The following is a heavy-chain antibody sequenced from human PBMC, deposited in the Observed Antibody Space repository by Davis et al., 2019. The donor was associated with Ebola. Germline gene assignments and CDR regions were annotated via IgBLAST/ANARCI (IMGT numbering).Heavy chain of an antibody. Sequence: MPSETLSLTCTISGVSITSDGFYWGWTRRHPGKGLEWIAYRSYSGYTYYNPSLRSRVTISVDTSKNQFSLMLNSVTAADTAVFYCARANNYDRNGNPIDYWGQGTLVTVSS. J-gene: IGHJ4*02. CDR2: RSYSGYT. CDR1: GVSITSDGFY. CDR3: ARANNYDRNGNPIDY. V-gene: IGHV4-31*03. D-gene: IGHD3-22*01.